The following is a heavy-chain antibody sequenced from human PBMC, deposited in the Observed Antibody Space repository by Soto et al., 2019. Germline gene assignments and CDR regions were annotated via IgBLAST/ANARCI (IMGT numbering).Heavy chain of an antibody. D-gene: IGHD4-17*01. J-gene: IGHJ4*02. V-gene: IGHV4-30-2*01. CDR3: ARNYGGNVDY. CDR2: IYHSGST. Sequence: TLSLTCAVSGGSISSGGYSWSWIRQPPGKGLEWIGYIYHSGSTNYNPSLKSRVTISVDTSKNQFSLKLSSVTAADTAVYYCARNYGGNVDYWGQGTLVTVSS. CDR1: GGSISSGGYS.